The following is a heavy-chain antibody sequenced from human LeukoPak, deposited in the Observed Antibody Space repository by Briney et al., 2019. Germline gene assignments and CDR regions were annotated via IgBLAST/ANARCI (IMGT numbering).Heavy chain of an antibody. D-gene: IGHD3-22*01. J-gene: IGHJ4*02. CDR1: GGSISSGGYY. V-gene: IGHV4-31*03. Sequence: PSETLSLTCTVSGGSISSGGYYWSWIRQHPGKGLEWIGYIYYSGSTYYNPSLKSRVTISVDTSKNQFSLKLSSVTAADTAVYYCARARPRGNYYDSSGYSDLFDYWGQGTLVNVSS. CDR3: ARARPRGNYYDSSGYSDLFDY. CDR2: IYYSGST.